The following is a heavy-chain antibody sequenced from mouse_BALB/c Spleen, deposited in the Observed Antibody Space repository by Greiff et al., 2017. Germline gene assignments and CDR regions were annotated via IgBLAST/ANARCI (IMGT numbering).Heavy chain of an antibody. Sequence: EVKVVESGGGLVQPGGSRKLSCAASGFTFSSFGMHWVRQAPEKGLEWVAYISSGSSTIYYADTVKGRFTISRDNPKNTRVLQMTSLRSEDTAMYYCARWGVITGAWFAYWGQGTLVTVSA. D-gene: IGHD2-4*01. J-gene: IGHJ3*01. CDR1: GFTFSSFG. CDR2: ISSGSSTI. V-gene: IGHV5-17*02. CDR3: ARWGVITGAWFAY.